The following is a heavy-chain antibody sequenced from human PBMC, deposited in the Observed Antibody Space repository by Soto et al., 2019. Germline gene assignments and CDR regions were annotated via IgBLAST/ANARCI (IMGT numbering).Heavy chain of an antibody. CDR3: ARDFRPLRITMIVVVRDSGMDV. CDR1: GFTFISYS. D-gene: IGHD3-22*01. V-gene: IGHV3-21*01. CDR2: ISSSSSYI. Sequence: GWSLRLACASSGFTFISYSMNWVRQAPGKGLEWVLSISSSSSYIYYADSVKGRFTISRDNAKNSLYLQMNSLRAEDTAVYYCARDFRPLRITMIVVVRDSGMDVWGQGTTVTVSS. J-gene: IGHJ6*02.